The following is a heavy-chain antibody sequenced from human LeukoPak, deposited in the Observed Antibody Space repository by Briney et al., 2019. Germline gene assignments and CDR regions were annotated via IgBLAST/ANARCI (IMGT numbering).Heavy chain of an antibody. V-gene: IGHV3-33*01. Sequence: GGSLRLSCVASGFTFSSYGMNWVRQAPGKGLEWVAVIWYDGSHRYYADSVKGRFNISRDNSKNTLYLQMDSLRAEDTAVYYCARLGSSWTFDYWGQGTLVTVSS. D-gene: IGHD6-13*01. CDR2: IWYDGSHR. CDR1: GFTFSSYG. CDR3: ARLGSSWTFDY. J-gene: IGHJ4*02.